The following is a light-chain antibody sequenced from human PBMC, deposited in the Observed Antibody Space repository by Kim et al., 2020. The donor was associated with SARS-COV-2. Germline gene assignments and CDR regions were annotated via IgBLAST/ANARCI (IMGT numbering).Light chain of an antibody. CDR1: RIGRKK. J-gene: IGLJ1*01. CDR2: GVS. CDR3: QVWDSNTARV. V-gene: IGLV3-9*01. Sequence: VALGPTARIPCGGNRIGRKKVNWYQQKPGQAPVLVIYGVSNRPSGIPERFSASNSGNTATLTISRAQAGDEADYYCQVWDSNTARVFGTGTKVIVL.